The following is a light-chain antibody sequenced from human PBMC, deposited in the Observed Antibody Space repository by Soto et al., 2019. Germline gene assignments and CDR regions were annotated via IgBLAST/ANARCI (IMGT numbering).Light chain of an antibody. V-gene: IGLV2-23*02. CDR1: SSDVGSYNY. Sequence: QSVLTQPASVSGSPGQSITISCTGTSSDVGSYNYVSWYQQHPGKAPKVMIYEVSKRPSGVSNRFSGSKSGNTASLTISGLQAEDEADYYCCSYGGSYVFGPGTKVTVL. J-gene: IGLJ1*01. CDR3: CSYGGSYV. CDR2: EVS.